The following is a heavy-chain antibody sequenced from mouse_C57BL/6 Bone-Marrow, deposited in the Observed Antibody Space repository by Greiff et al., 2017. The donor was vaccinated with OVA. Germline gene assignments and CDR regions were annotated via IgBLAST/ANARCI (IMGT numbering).Heavy chain of an antibody. V-gene: IGHV5-4*01. J-gene: IGHJ2*01. CDR2: ISDGGSYT. D-gene: IGHD1-1*01. CDR3: AREGHYYGSSYRYYLDY. Sequence: EVKLVESGGGLVKPGGSLKLSCAASGFTFSSYAMSWVRQTPEKRLEWVATISDGGSYTYYPDNVKGRFTISRDNAKNNLYLQMSHLKSEDTAMYYCAREGHYYGSSYRYYLDYWGQGTTLTVSS. CDR1: GFTFSSYA.